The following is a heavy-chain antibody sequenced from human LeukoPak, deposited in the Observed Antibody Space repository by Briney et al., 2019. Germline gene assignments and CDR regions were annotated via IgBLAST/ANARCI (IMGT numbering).Heavy chain of an antibody. CDR2: ISRSSDNI. CDR3: ARGLYSGYDYYFDT. V-gene: IGHV3-48*01. Sequence: GGSLRLSCAVSGFTFSSYTMNWVRQAPGKGLEWISFISRSSDNIYYADSVKGRFTISRDNAKNSLYLQMNSLRAEDTAVYYCARGLYSGYDYYFDTWGQGTLVTVSS. CDR1: GFTFSSYT. J-gene: IGHJ4*02. D-gene: IGHD5-12*01.